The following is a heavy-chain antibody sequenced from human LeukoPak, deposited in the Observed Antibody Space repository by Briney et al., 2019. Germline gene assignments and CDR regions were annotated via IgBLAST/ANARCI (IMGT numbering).Heavy chain of an antibody. D-gene: IGHD4-23*01. CDR1: GFTVCINY. CDR3: ATPDYGGTGPPLDI. Sequence: GGSLSLSCAPSGFTVCINYMTWLRQAPGKGLEWVSLIYSGGSTYYADSLKGRFTISRDNSKNTLYLKMNSLRAEDTAGYYCATPDYGGTGPPLDIWGQGTLVTVSS. CDR2: IYSGGST. V-gene: IGHV3-66*01. J-gene: IGHJ4*02.